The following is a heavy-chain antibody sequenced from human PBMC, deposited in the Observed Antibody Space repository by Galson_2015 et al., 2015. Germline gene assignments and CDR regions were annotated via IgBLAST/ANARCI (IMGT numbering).Heavy chain of an antibody. Sequence: SLRLSCAASGFTFSRYAMSWVRQAPGKGLEWVSAISDSRVFTYYADSVKGRFTISRDNSKNTLYLQMNSLRAEDTAVYYCAKETHWQLATSYFDYWGQGTLVTVSS. V-gene: IGHV3-23*01. CDR3: AKETHWQLATSYFDY. CDR2: ISDSRVFT. D-gene: IGHD6-13*01. J-gene: IGHJ4*02. CDR1: GFTFSRYA.